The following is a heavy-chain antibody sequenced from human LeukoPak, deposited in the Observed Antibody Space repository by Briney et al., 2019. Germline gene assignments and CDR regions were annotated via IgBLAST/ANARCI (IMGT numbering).Heavy chain of an antibody. J-gene: IGHJ3*02. D-gene: IGHD3-10*01. CDR2: ISSSGSTI. CDR3: ARSITMVRGVIIADAFDI. CDR1: GFTFSSYE. V-gene: IGHV3-48*03. Sequence: GGSLRLSCAASGFTFSSYEMNWVRQAPGKGLEWVSYISSSGSTIYYADSVKGRFTISRDNAKNSLYLQMNSLRAEDTAVYYCARSITMVRGVIIADAFDIWGQGTMVTVSS.